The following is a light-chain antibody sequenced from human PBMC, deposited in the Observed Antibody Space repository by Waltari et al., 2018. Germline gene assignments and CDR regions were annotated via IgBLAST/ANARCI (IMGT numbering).Light chain of an antibody. Sequence: QSVLTQAPSVSGAPGQRVTISCTGGDSNIASFGVNCYQHLPGRVPKLLIYETTNRPSGVPDRFSGSRSGTSASLAIAGLQPEDEGDYYCQSYDNSLRGSVLFGGGTKLTVL. V-gene: IGLV1-40*01. J-gene: IGLJ3*02. CDR1: DSNIASFG. CDR2: ETT. CDR3: QSYDNSLRGSVL.